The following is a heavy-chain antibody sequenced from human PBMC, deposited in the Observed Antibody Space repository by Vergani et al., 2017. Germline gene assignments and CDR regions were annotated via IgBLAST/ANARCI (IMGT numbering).Heavy chain of an antibody. Sequence: QVQLQESGPGLVKPSQTLSLTCTVSGASINNDFYYWHWIRQPAGKGLEWIGRIYVSGITDYNSSLQSRVSMSVDTSKNQFSLTLTSVTAADTAVYYCASDKTQLRSRAFDLWGQGTMVTVSS. D-gene: IGHD1-1*01. CDR3: ASDKTQLRSRAFDL. V-gene: IGHV4-61*02. CDR1: GASINNDFYY. J-gene: IGHJ3*01. CDR2: IYVSGIT.